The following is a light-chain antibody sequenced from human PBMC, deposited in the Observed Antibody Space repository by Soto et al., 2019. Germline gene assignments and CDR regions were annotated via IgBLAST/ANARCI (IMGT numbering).Light chain of an antibody. CDR1: QRVYSN. V-gene: IGKV3-15*01. J-gene: IGKJ1*01. CDR2: GAS. Sequence: EIVLQQSHDTLSLSPGARSTLSGRASQRVYSNLAWYQQRPGQANRLLIYGASTRATGVPARFSGRGSGTEFTLTISSLQSEEFAVYYCKKYKNWPRTVGQGNKVDI. CDR3: KKYKNWPRT.